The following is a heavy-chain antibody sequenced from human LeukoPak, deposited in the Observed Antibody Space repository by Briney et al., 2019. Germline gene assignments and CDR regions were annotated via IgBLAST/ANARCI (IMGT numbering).Heavy chain of an antibody. CDR2: FGPEDGET. J-gene: IGHJ4*02. CDR3: VSVTEYDHLWGSYQHFDF. D-gene: IGHD3-16*02. Sequence: ASVKVSCKVSGYTLTDLSIHWVRQAPGKGLEWMGGFGPEDGETIYAQKFQGRVTMTEDTSTDTAYMELSSLRSEDTAVYYCVSVTEYDHLWGSYQHFDFWGQGTLVTVSS. CDR1: GYTLTDLS. V-gene: IGHV1-24*01.